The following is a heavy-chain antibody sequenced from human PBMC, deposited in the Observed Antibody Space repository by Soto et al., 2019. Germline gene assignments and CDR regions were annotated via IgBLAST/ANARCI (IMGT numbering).Heavy chain of an antibody. D-gene: IGHD2-2*02. J-gene: IGHJ5*02. V-gene: IGHV1-2*02. Sequence: GASVKVSCKASGYTFTGYYMHWVRQAPGQGLEWMGWINPNSGGTNYAQKFQGRVTMTRDTSISTAYMELSRLRSDDTAVYYCARDRPRGIVVVPAATPGGDNWFDPWGQGTLVTVS. CDR2: INPNSGGT. CDR3: ARDRPRGIVVVPAATPGGDNWFDP. CDR1: GYTFTGYY.